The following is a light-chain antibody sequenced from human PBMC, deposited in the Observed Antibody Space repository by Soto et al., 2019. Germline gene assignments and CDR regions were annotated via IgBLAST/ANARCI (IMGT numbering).Light chain of an antibody. CDR2: DDN. V-gene: IGLV1-51*01. CDR1: SSNIGGNS. J-gene: IGLJ1*01. Sequence: QSVMTQPPSVSAAPGQKGTISCSGSSSNIGGNSVSWYQQLPGTAPKLLIYDDNKRPSGIPDRFSGSKSGTSATLGITGFQTGEEADYYCGSWDSSLSAYVFGTGTKLTFL. CDR3: GSWDSSLSAYV.